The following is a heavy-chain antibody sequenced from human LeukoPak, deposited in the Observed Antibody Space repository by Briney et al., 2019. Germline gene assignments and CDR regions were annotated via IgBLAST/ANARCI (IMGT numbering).Heavy chain of an antibody. J-gene: IGHJ4*02. CDR2: ITASGDST. D-gene: IGHD3-3*01. Sequence: GGSLRLSCAGSGFPFSSYPISWVRQPPGKGLEWVSAITASGDSTYSADSVKGRFTISRDNSKNTLYLQMNSLRAEDTAVYYCAIDPYYDFWSGYGGDYFDYWGQGTLVTVSS. CDR1: GFPFSSYP. V-gene: IGHV3-23*01. CDR3: AIDPYYDFWSGYGGDYFDY.